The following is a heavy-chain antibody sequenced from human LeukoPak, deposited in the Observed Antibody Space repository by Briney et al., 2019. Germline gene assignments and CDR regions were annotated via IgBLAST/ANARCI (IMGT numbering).Heavy chain of an antibody. J-gene: IGHJ4*02. CDR3: ARRSKDSSGYYSIDY. CDR1: GDSISYFY. V-gene: IGHV4-4*07. CDR2: ISGSGST. D-gene: IGHD3-22*01. Sequence: SETLSLTCSVSGDSISYFYWSWIRQAAGKGLEWIGRISGSGSTDYNASLKSRVTISVDTSKNQFSLKLSSVTAADTAVYYCARRSKDSSGYYSIDYWGQGTLVTVSS.